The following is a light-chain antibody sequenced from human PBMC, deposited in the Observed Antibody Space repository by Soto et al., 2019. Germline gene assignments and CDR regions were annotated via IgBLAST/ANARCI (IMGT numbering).Light chain of an antibody. CDR1: SSNIGSNA. J-gene: IGLJ1*01. CDR2: SNN. V-gene: IGLV1-44*01. Sequence: QSALTQPPSASGTPGQRVTISCSGSSSNIGSNAVNWYQQVPGTAPKLLIYSNNQRPSGVPDRFSGSKSGTSASLAISGLQADDEADYYCAAWHDSLDTLYVFGTGTKGTVL. CDR3: AAWHDSLDTLYV.